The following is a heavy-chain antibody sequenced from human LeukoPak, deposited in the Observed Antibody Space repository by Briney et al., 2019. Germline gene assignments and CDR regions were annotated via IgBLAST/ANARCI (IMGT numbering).Heavy chain of an antibody. D-gene: IGHD5-24*01. CDR3: VRDREPNWFDP. CDR1: GDSFSSNSAA. Sequence: SQTLSLTCAISGDSFSSNSAAWHWIRQSPSRGLEWLGRTYYRSRWYSNYAPSVKSRITINPDTSKNQFSLQLNSATPEDTAVYYCVRDREPNWFDPWGQGTLVTVSS. J-gene: IGHJ5*02. V-gene: IGHV6-1*01. CDR2: TYYRSRWYS.